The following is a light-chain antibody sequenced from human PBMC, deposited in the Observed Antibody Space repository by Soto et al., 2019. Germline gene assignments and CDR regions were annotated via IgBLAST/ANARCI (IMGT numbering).Light chain of an antibody. CDR3: QQYKNWPPLT. CDR2: GAF. V-gene: IGKV3-15*01. J-gene: IGKJ4*01. CDR1: QSVTYN. Sequence: EIVMTQSPATLSVSPGETATLSCRASQSVTYNLAWYQQKPGQGPRLLIYGAFTRATGIPARFSGSASGTEFTLAIGSLQSEDFAVYYCQQYKNWPPLTCGGGTKVEIK.